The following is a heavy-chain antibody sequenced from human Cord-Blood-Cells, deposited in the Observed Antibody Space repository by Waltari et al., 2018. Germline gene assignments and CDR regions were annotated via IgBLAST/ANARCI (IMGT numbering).Heavy chain of an antibody. CDR2: INSSSSTI. Sequence: EVQLVESGGGLVQPGGSLRLSCAASGFTFSSYSMNWVRQAPGKGLEWVSYINSSSSTIYYPDSVKGRFTISRDNAKNSLYLQMNSLRAEDTAVYYCARDRTVEPFDYWGQGTLVTVSS. V-gene: IGHV3-48*01. CDR3: ARDRTVEPFDY. J-gene: IGHJ4*02. D-gene: IGHD4-17*01. CDR1: GFTFSSYS.